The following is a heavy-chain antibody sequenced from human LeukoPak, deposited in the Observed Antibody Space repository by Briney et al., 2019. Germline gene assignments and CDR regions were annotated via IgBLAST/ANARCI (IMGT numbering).Heavy chain of an antibody. CDR2: MPYDENVSDRGMP. J-gene: IGHJ5*01. CDR3: ARLTLTGVGGRGWFDS. CDR1: GDSITNSGWS. D-gene: IGHD3-3*01. V-gene: IGHV4-39*02. Sequence: SETLSLTCFVSGDSITNSGWSWGWVRQPPGKGLEWIGTMPYDENVSDRGMPSYNPSLKSRVTISADTSKNHLSLKVNSVTAAASASYYCARLTLTGVGGRGWFDSWGQGALVIVSS.